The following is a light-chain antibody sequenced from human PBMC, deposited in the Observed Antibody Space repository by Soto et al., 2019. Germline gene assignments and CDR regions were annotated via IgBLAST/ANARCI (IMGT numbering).Light chain of an antibody. CDR1: SGDVGSYNL. CDR3: CSYAGSSTFPYV. J-gene: IGLJ1*01. CDR2: EVS. Sequence: QSVLTQPASVSGSPGQSITISCTGTSGDVGSYNLVSWYQQHPGKAPKLMIYEVSKRPSGVSNRFSGSKSGNTASLTISGLQAEDEAGYYCCSYAGSSTFPYVFGTGTKVTVL. V-gene: IGLV2-23*02.